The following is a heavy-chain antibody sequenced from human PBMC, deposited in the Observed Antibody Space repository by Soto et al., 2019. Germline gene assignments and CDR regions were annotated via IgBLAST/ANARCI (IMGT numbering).Heavy chain of an antibody. CDR2: ISGSGGST. D-gene: IGHD1-7*01. V-gene: IGHV3-23*01. Sequence: GGSLRLSCAASGFTFSSYAMSWVRQAPGKGLEWVSAISGSGGSTYYAGSVKGRFTISRDNSKNTLYLQMDSLRAEDTAVYYCATEITGTTKSNYWAQGTLVTVSS. J-gene: IGHJ4*02. CDR3: ATEITGTTKSNY. CDR1: GFTFSSYA.